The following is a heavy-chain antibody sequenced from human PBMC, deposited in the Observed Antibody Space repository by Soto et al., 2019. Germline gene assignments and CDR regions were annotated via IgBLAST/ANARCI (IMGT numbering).Heavy chain of an antibody. J-gene: IGHJ4*02. D-gene: IGHD6-6*01. Sequence: SETLSLTCSIYSGSFSGYYWSWIRQPPGKGLEWIGEISQSGNTNYSPSLKSRVSISIDTSKKQSSLNLASVSAADTAVYYCARAPKVSGSSQTRPDFWGQGTLVTVSS. CDR1: SGSFSGYY. CDR3: ARAPKVSGSSQTRPDF. CDR2: ISQSGNT. V-gene: IGHV4-34*01.